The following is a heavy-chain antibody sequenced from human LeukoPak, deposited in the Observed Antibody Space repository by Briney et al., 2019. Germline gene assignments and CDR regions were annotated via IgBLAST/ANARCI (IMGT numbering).Heavy chain of an antibody. Sequence: GGSLRLSCTASGFSFSGHCMHWARQLPGKGLVWVSRITPTGSTTSYADSVKGRFTVSRDNAKNTLYLQVNNLRAEDTAVYYCARGPNSNLPGLDFWGQGTLLTVSS. J-gene: IGHJ4*02. V-gene: IGHV3-74*01. D-gene: IGHD2/OR15-2a*01. CDR2: ITPTGSTT. CDR3: ARGPNSNLPGLDF. CDR1: GFSFSGHC.